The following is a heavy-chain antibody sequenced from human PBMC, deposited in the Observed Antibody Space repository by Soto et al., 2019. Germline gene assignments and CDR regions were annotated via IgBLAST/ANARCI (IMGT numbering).Heavy chain of an antibody. CDR2: IYYSGST. J-gene: IGHJ6*02. Sequence: SETLSLTCTVSGGSISSYYWSWIRQPPGKGLEWIGYIYYSGSTNYNPSLKSRVTISVDTSKNQFSLKLSSVTAADTAVYYCARLGGYCGATCYGYYAMDVWGQGTTVTVSS. V-gene: IGHV4-59*01. CDR3: ARLGGYCGATCYGYYAMDV. CDR1: GGSISSYY. D-gene: IGHD2-21*01.